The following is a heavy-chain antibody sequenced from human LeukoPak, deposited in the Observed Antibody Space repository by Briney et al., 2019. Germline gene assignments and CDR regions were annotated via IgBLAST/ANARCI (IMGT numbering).Heavy chain of an antibody. J-gene: IGHJ5*02. D-gene: IGHD6-19*01. V-gene: IGHV6-1*01. CDR3: ARNSAYSSGWYGDPKYNWFDP. Sequence: SQTLSLTFAISGDSVSSNSAAWNWIRQSPSRGLEWLGRIYYRAKWYNDYALSVKSRITINPDTSKNQFSLHLNSVTPEDTAVYYCARNSAYSSGWYGDPKYNWFDPWGQGTLVTVSS. CDR2: IYYRAKWYN. CDR1: GDSVSSNSAA.